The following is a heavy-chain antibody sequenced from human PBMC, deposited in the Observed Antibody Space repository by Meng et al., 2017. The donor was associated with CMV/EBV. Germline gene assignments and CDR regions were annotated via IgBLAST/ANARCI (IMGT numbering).Heavy chain of an antibody. Sequence: SGDYYWSWIRQPPGKGLEWIGYIYYSGSTYCNPSLKSRVTISVDTSKNQFSLKLSSVTAADTAVYYCASYYYDSSGYYPPWIYYFDYWGQGTLVTVSS. D-gene: IGHD3-22*01. J-gene: IGHJ4*02. CDR3: ASYYYDSSGYYPPWIYYFDY. V-gene: IGHV4-30-4*01. CDR2: IYYSGST. CDR1: SGDYY.